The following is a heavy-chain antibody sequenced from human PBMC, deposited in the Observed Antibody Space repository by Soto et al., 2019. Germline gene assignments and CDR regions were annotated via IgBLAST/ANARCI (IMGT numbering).Heavy chain of an antibody. J-gene: IGHJ4*02. CDR1: GGSISSYY. CDR3: ASFFMVRGAYYFDY. V-gene: IGHV4-59*08. D-gene: IGHD3-10*01. CDR2: IYYSGST. Sequence: SETLSLTCTVSGGSISSYYWSWIRQPPGKGLEWIGYIYYSGSTNYNPSLKSRVTISVDTSKNQFSLKLSSVTAADTAVYYCASFFMVRGAYYFDYWGQGTLVTVSS.